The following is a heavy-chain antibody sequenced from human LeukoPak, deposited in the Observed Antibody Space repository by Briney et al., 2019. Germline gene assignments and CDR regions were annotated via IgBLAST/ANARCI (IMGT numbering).Heavy chain of an antibody. J-gene: IGHJ4*02. Sequence: SETLSLTCTVSGGSISSYYWSWIRQPAGKGLEWIGRIYTSGSINYNPSLKSRVTMSVDTSKNQFSLKLSSVTAADTAVYYCARDDIVAAGTPFDYWGQGTLVTVSS. CDR3: ARDDIVAAGTPFDY. V-gene: IGHV4-4*07. D-gene: IGHD6-13*01. CDR1: GGSISSYY. CDR2: IYTSGSI.